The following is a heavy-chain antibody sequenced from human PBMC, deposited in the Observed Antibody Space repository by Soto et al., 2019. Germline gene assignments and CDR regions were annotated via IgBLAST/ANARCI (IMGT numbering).Heavy chain of an antibody. CDR1: GGSISSYY. V-gene: IGHV4-4*07. J-gene: IGHJ6*02. Sequence: TETLSLTCAVSGGSISSYYWSWIRQPAGKGLEWIGRIYTSGSTNYNPSLKSRVTMSVDTSKNQFSLKLSSVTAADTAVYYCAREWVVLGYYYYGMDVWGQGTTVTVSS. CDR2: IYTSGST. CDR3: AREWVVLGYYYYGMDV. D-gene: IGHD2-15*01.